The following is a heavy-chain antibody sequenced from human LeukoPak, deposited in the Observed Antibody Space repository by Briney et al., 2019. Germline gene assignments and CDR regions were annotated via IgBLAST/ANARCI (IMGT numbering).Heavy chain of an antibody. CDR3: ARSPPSSSWYGDY. J-gene: IGHJ4*02. CDR1: GFTFSSYS. Sequence: GGSLRLSCAASGFTFSSYSMNWVRQAPGKGLEWVSSISSSSSYIYYADSVKGRFTISRDNAKNSLYLQMNSLRAGDTAVYYCARSPPSSSWYGDYWGQGTLVTVSS. CDR2: ISSSSSYI. V-gene: IGHV3-21*01. D-gene: IGHD6-13*01.